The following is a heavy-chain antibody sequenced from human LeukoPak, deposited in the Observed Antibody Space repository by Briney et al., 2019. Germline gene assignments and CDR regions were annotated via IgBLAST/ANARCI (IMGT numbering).Heavy chain of an antibody. V-gene: IGHV3-7*03. CDR1: GFTFSSYW. CDR2: IKQDGSEK. Sequence: GGSLRLSCAASGFTFSSYWMSWVRQAPGKGLEWVANIKQDGSEKYYVDSVKGRFTISRDNAKNSLYLQMNSLRAEDTAVYYCAREVKVVGYYSNFDYWGQGTLVTVSS. CDR3: AREVKVVGYYSNFDY. D-gene: IGHD3-22*01. J-gene: IGHJ4*02.